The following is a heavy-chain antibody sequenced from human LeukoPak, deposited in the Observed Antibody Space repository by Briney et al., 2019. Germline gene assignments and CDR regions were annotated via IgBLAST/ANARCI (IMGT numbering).Heavy chain of an antibody. Sequence: ASVKVSCKASGYTFTGYYMHWVRQAPGQGLEWMGWISAYNGNTNYAQKLQGRVTMTTDTSTSTAYMELRSLRSDDTAVYYCARDFQFWSGSYDYWGQGTLVTVSS. CDR3: ARDFQFWSGSYDY. CDR2: ISAYNGNT. D-gene: IGHD3-3*01. CDR1: GYTFTGYY. V-gene: IGHV1-18*04. J-gene: IGHJ4*02.